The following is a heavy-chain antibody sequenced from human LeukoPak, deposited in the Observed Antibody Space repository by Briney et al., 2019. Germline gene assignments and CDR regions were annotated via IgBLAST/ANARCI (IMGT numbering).Heavy chain of an antibody. CDR2: IYYSGST. CDR1: GVSISSSSYY. Sequence: SETLSLTCTVSGVSISSSSYYWGWIRQPPGKGLEWIGSIYYSGSTYYNPSLKSRVTISVDTSKNQFSLKLSSVTAADTAVYYCARQTPTTDNWFDPWGQGTLVTVSS. J-gene: IGHJ5*02. CDR3: ARQTPTTDNWFDP. V-gene: IGHV4-39*01. D-gene: IGHD4-17*01.